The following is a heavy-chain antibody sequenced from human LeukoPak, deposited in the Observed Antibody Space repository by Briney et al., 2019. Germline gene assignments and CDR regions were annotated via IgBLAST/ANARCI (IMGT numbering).Heavy chain of an antibody. D-gene: IGHD6-13*01. CDR1: GVSISSGGYY. V-gene: IGHV4-31*03. CDR3: ARQVAAAGTEYFDY. CDR2: IYYSGST. Sequence: SQTLSLTCTVSGVSISSGGYYWSWIRQHPGKGLEWIGYIYYSGSTYYNPSLKSRVTISVDTSKNQFSLKLSSVTAADTAVYYCARQVAAAGTEYFDYWGQGTLVTVSS. J-gene: IGHJ4*02.